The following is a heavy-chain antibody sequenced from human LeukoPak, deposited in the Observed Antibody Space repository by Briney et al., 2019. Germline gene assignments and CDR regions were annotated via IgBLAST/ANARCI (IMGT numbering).Heavy chain of an antibody. Sequence: GGSLRLSCAASGFTFSNDWMQWVRQAPGKGLVWVSRINSDGSGTTDSVKGRFTTSRDNTKNMLYLQMNRLRAEDTDVYYCARGVCNWFDPWGQGTLVTVSS. V-gene: IGHV3-74*01. CDR2: INSDGSGT. J-gene: IGHJ5*02. CDR3: ARGVCNWFDP. CDR1: GFTFSNDW.